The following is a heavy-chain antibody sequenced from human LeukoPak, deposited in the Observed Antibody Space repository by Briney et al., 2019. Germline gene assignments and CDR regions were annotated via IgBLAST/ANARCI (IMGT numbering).Heavy chain of an antibody. J-gene: IGHJ5*02. V-gene: IGHV3-23*01. Sequence: GGSLRLSCAASGFTFSTLDMSWVRQAPGKGLEWVSSISASGSRTYYADSVKGRFTISRDISKSTLFLQMNSLRVEDTAQYYCAKDKIVGDGRWDFDHWGRGTLVTVSS. D-gene: IGHD3-16*01. CDR1: GFTFSTLD. CDR2: ISASGSRT. CDR3: AKDKIVGDGRWDFDH.